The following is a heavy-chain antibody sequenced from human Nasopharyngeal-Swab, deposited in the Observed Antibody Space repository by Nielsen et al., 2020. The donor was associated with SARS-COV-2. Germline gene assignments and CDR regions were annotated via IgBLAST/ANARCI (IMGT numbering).Heavy chain of an antibody. J-gene: IGHJ5*02. V-gene: IGHV4-4*02. CDR1: GGSVSSSNW. CDR3: ARGVPITLVGVVSSGGNQFDP. CDR2: IYHSGST. D-gene: IGHD3-3*01. Sequence: SETLSLTCAVSGGSVSSSNWWRWVRQPPRKGVEWIGEIYHSGSTNYNPSLKSRVTISVDKSKNQFSLKLSSVTAADTAVYYCARGVPITLVGVVSSGGNQFDPWGQGTLVTVSS.